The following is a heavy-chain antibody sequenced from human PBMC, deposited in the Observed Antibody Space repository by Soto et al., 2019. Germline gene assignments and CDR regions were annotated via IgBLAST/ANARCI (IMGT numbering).Heavy chain of an antibody. CDR1: GFMFGSYW. V-gene: IGHV3-7*03. CDR2: IKRDGSEK. CDR3: ARVRATDYEIDY. Sequence: LRLSCTASGFMFGSYWMTWVRHVPGKGLQWVANIKRDGSEKYYVDFVKGRFTISRDNADNSVFLDMNNLRVDDTATYYCARVRATDYEIDYWGQGALVTVSS. D-gene: IGHD4-17*01. J-gene: IGHJ4*02.